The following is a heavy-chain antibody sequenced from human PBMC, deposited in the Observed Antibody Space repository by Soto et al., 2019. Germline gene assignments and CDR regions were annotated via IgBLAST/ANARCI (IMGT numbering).Heavy chain of an antibody. Sequence: SETLSLTCTVSGGSISSGGHYWSWIRQHPGKGLEWIGYIYYSGSTYYNPSLKSRVTISVDTSKNQFSLKLSSVTAADTAVYYCAREDYGGNSPPLWGQGTLVTVSS. V-gene: IGHV4-31*03. CDR1: GGSISSGGHY. D-gene: IGHD4-17*01. J-gene: IGHJ4*02. CDR2: IYYSGST. CDR3: AREDYGGNSPPL.